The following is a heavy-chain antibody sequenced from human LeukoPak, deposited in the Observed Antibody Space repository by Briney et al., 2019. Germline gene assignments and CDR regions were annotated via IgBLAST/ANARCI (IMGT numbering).Heavy chain of an antibody. CDR1: GGSFSGYY. CDR2: INRSGST. J-gene: IGHJ5*02. D-gene: IGHD3-22*01. CDR3: ARGYYYYDSSGYSNWFDP. Sequence: PSETLTLTCAVYGGSFSGYYWSWIRQPPGKGLEWIGEINRSGSTNYNPSLKSRVTISVDTSKNQFSLKLSSVTAADTAVYYCARGYYYYDSSGYSNWFDPWGQGTLVTVSS. V-gene: IGHV4-34*01.